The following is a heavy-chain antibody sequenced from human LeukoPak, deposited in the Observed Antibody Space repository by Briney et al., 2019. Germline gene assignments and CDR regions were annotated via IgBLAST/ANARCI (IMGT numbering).Heavy chain of an antibody. CDR1: GFTLSSYW. V-gene: IGHV3-74*03. Sequence: VGSPRLSCAASGFTLSSYWMHWVRQPPGKGLVWVSRINSDGSSTAYADSVKGRFTISRDNAKNTLYLQMNSLRGEDTAVYYCVSGLIAAAGTSVNYWGQGTLVTVSS. CDR3: VSGLIAAAGTSVNY. CDR2: INSDGSST. J-gene: IGHJ4*02. D-gene: IGHD6-13*01.